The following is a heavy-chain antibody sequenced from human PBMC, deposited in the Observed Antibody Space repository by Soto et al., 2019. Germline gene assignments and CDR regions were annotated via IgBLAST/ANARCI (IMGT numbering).Heavy chain of an antibody. CDR2: VNPSGYST. CDR1: GFTFTSYS. J-gene: IGHJ4*02. D-gene: IGHD5-12*01. V-gene: IGHV3-23*01. Sequence: EVQLLQSGGGLVQPGGSLRLSCAASGFTFTSYSMTWVRQTPGKGLEWVAAVNPSGYSTYYADSVKGRFTISRDNSNKTLYLQMNSLRAEDTAVYYCAKDLRAGSGYDFDYRDQGTLVTVSS. CDR3: AKDLRAGSGYDFDY.